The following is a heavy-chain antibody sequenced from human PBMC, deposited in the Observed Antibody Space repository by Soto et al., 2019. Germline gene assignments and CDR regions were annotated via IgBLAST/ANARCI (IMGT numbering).Heavy chain of an antibody. CDR2: INPNSGGT. CDR3: ARRAVAGTGGAFDI. D-gene: IGHD6-19*01. J-gene: IGHJ3*02. V-gene: IGHV1-2*04. CDR1: GYTFTGYY. Sequence: QVQLVQSGAEVKQPGASVKVSCKASGYTFTGYYMHWVRQAPGQGLEWMGWINPNSGGTNYAQKFQGWVTMTRDTSISTAYMELSRLRSDDTAVYYCARRAVAGTGGAFDIWGQGTMVTVSS.